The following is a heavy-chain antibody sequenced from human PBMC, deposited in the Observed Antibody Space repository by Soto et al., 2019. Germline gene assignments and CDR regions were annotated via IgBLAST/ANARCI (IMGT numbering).Heavy chain of an antibody. V-gene: IGHV3-23*01. Sequence: GGSLRLSCAASGFTFSSYAMSWVRQAPGKGLEWVSAISGSGGSTYYADSVKGRFTISRDNSKNTLYLQMNSLRAEDTAVYYCAKDPTGRFGYHMDVWGKGTTVTVSS. D-gene: IGHD3-10*01. CDR2: ISGSGGST. J-gene: IGHJ6*03. CDR1: GFTFSSYA. CDR3: AKDPTGRFGYHMDV.